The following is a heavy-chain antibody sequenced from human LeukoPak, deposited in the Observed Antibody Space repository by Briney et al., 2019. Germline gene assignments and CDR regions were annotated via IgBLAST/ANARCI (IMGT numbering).Heavy chain of an antibody. V-gene: IGHV3-48*01. J-gene: IGHJ4*02. CDR2: ISSSSSTI. CDR3: ARDRGSGNYGARFFDY. CDR1: GFTFSSYS. D-gene: IGHD1-26*01. Sequence: GGSLRLSCAASGFTFSSYSMNWVRQAPGKGLEWVSYISSSSSTIYYADSVKGRFTTSRDNAMNSLYLQMNSLRAEDTAVYYCARDRGSGNYGARFFDYWGQGTLVTVSS.